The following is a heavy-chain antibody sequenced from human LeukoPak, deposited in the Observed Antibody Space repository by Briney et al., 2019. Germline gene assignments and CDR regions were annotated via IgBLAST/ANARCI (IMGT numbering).Heavy chain of an antibody. CDR1: GFTFSSYA. J-gene: IGHJ4*02. CDR3: VKGEYSSTWLLDY. CDR2: ISSNGVTT. Sequence: GGSLRLSCSASGFTFSSYAMYWVRQAPGKELESVSTISSNGVTTYYEDSVKGRFTISRDNSKNTLYLQMSSLRPDDTAVYYCVKGEYSSTWLLDYWGQGTLGTVSS. V-gene: IGHV3-64D*06. D-gene: IGHD6-13*01.